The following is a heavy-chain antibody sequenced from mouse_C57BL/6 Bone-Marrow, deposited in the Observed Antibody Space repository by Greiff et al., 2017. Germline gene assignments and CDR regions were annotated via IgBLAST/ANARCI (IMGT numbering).Heavy chain of an antibody. CDR3: STGYYGSGCFAY. V-gene: IGHV14-1*01. D-gene: IGHD1-1*01. Sequence: EVQLQQSGAELVRPGASVKLSCTASGFNIKDYYMHWVKQRPEQGLEWIGRIDPEDGDTEYAQKFQGKATMTADTSSTTASLQLSSLTSEDTAVYDCSTGYYGSGCFAYWGQGTLVTVSA. CDR1: GFNIKDYY. CDR2: IDPEDGDT. J-gene: IGHJ3*01.